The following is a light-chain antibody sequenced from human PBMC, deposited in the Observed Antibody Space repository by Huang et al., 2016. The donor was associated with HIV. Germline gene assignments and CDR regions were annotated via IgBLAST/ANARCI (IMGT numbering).Light chain of an antibody. CDR3: QQYESWPPLT. V-gene: IGKV3-15*01. CDR1: QSVRDK. J-gene: IGKJ4*01. CDR2: ATS. Sequence: EIVMTQSPDTLSVSPGERATLSCRASQSVRDKLAWYQQKPGQAPRLLLHATSTRATGVPARCSGSGSGTEFTLTISSLQSEYCGVYYCQQYESWPPLTFGGGTKVEIK.